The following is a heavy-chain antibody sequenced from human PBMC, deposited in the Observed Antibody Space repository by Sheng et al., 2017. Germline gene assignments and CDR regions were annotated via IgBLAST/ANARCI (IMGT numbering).Heavy chain of an antibody. V-gene: IGHV3-23*01. Sequence: EVQLLESGGGFVQPGGSLRLSCAASGFTFSNYDMTWVRQAPGKGLEWVSAITTNGDRADYADSVKGRFTISRDNSKNTVYLQMNSLRAEDTAVYYCANKALGRGRDWFDPWGQGTLVTVSS. CDR3: ANKALGRGRDWFDP. CDR1: GFTFSNYD. J-gene: IGHJ5*02. D-gene: IGHD1-26*01. CDR2: ITTNGDRA.